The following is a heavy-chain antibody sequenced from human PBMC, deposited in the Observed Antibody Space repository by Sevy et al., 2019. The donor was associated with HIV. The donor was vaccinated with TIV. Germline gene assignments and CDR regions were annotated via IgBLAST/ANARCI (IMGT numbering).Heavy chain of an antibody. CDR3: ATTKDYYENSGDPFDY. Sequence: ASVKVSCKVSGYTLSGLSMHWVRQAPGKGLEWVASFDPEDDETIYAQKFQGRVTMTEDTSTDTAYMELRSLRSEETAVYYCATTKDYYENSGDPFDYWGQGTLVTVSS. CDR2: FDPEDDET. D-gene: IGHD3-22*01. J-gene: IGHJ4*02. V-gene: IGHV1-24*01. CDR1: GYTLSGLS.